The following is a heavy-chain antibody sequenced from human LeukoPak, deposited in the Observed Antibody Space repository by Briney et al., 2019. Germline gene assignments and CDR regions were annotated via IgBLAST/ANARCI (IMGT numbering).Heavy chain of an antibody. CDR2: IRYDGSNK. D-gene: IGHD3-10*01. V-gene: IGHV3-30*02. CDR3: AKPVLLWFGELER. CDR1: GFTFSSYE. J-gene: IGHJ4*02. Sequence: GGSLRLSCAASGFTFSSYEMNWVRQAPGKGLEWVAFIRYDGSNKYYADSVKGRFTISRDNSKNTLYLQMNSLRAEDTAVYYCAKPVLLWFGELERWGQGTLVTVSS.